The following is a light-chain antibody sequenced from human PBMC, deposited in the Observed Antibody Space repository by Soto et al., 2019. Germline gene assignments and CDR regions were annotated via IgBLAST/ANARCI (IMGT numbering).Light chain of an antibody. J-gene: IGKJ2*02. V-gene: IGKV3-15*01. CDR3: QQYNNWPPCT. CDR2: GAS. Sequence: EIVLTQSPGTLSLSPGEGATLSCRASQSVDSTYLTWYQQKPGQAPRLLIYGASSRATGIPARFSGSGSGTEFTLTISSLQSEDFAVYYCQQYNNWPPCTFGQGTKVDIK. CDR1: QSVDSTY.